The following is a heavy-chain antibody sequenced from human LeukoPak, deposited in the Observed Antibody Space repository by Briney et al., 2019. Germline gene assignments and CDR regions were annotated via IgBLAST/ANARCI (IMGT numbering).Heavy chain of an antibody. CDR1: GGSISSYY. D-gene: IGHD3-10*01. CDR3: ARGGVYYYYYYMDV. CDR2: IYYSGST. Sequence: PSETLSLTCTVSGGSISSYYWSWIRQPPGKGLEWIGYIYYSGSTNYNPSLKSRVTISVDTSKNQFSLKLSSVTAADTAVYYCARGGVYYYYYYMDVRGKGTTVTISS. V-gene: IGHV4-59*01. J-gene: IGHJ6*03.